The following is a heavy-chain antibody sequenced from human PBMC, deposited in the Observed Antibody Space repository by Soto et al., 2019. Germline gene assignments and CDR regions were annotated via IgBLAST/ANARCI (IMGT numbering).Heavy chain of an antibody. CDR3: AREAGYCSRTSCYRRAFDT. CDR2: INTDGGSS. CDR1: GFTFSGHW. D-gene: IGHD2-2*01. J-gene: IGHJ3*02. Sequence: EAQLVESGGDLVQPGGSLRLSCAASGFTFSGHWMHWVRQVPGKGLEWVSRINTDGGSSAYADSVKGRFTISRDNAKNTIYLQMNGLRAEDTAVYYCAREAGYCSRTSCYRRAFDTWGQGTTVTVSS. V-gene: IGHV3-74*03.